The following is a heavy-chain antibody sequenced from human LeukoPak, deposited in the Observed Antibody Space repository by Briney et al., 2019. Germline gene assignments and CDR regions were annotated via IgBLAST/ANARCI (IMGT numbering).Heavy chain of an antibody. Sequence: ASVKVSCKASGYTFTSHYIHWVRQAPGQGLEWMGIINPSGGTTNYAQRFQGRVTMTRDTSTSTVYMELSSLRSEDTAVYYCARDPLSSASRGNGGGWFDPWGQGTLVTVSS. CDR2: INPSGGTT. CDR1: GYTFTSHY. V-gene: IGHV1-46*01. J-gene: IGHJ5*02. CDR3: ARDPLSSASRGNGGGWFDP. D-gene: IGHD4-23*01.